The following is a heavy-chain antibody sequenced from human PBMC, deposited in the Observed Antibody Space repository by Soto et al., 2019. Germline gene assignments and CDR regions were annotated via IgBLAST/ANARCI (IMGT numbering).Heavy chain of an antibody. D-gene: IGHD2-21*02. CDR2: IGASGDIT. CDR3: AKDDFTDRGDDYCDY. V-gene: IGHV3-23*01. Sequence: EVQLLESGGGLVQPGGSLRLSCAASGFSFTNFAMSWVRQAPGKGLEWVAGIGASGDITWYADSVKGRLSISRDNSKNTLYLQLNSLRFEDTAVYYCAKDDFTDRGDDYCDYWGPGTLVTVSS. CDR1: GFSFTNFA. J-gene: IGHJ4*02.